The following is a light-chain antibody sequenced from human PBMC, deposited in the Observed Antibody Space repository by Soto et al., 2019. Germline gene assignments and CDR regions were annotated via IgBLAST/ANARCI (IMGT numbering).Light chain of an antibody. CDR2: GNS. J-gene: IGLJ2*01. V-gene: IGLV1-40*01. CDR3: CSYGGSYVV. Sequence: QSVLTQPPSVSGAPGQRVTISCTGSSSNIGAGYDVHWYQQLPGTAPKLLIYGNSNRPSGVPDRFSGSKSGTSASLAITGLQAEDEADYYCCSYGGSYVVFGGGTKLTVL. CDR1: SSNIGAGYD.